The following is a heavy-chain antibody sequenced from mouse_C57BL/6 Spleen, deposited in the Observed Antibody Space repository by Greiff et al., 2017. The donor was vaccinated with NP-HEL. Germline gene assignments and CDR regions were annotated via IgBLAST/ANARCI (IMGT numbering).Heavy chain of an antibody. Sequence: QVQLQQSGAELVRPGTSVKVSCKASGYAFTNYLIEWVKQRPGQGLEWIGVINPGSGGTNYNEKFKGKATLTADKSASTAYMQLSSLTSEDSAVYFCARGVYYDSSYAMDYWGQGTSVTVSS. V-gene: IGHV1-54*01. D-gene: IGHD1-1*01. CDR1: GYAFTNYL. CDR3: ARGVYYDSSYAMDY. J-gene: IGHJ4*01. CDR2: INPGSGGT.